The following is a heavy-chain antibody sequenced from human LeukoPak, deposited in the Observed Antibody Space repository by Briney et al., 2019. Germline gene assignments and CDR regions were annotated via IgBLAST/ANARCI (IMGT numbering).Heavy chain of an antibody. Sequence: PGGSLRLSCAASGFTFSSYSMNWVRQAPGKGLEWVSSISSSSSYIYYADSVKGRFTTSRDNSKNTLYLQMNSLRAEDTAVYYCASPLFPVQLEQTPFDYWGQGTLVTVSS. CDR3: ASPLFPVQLEQTPFDY. CDR2: ISSSSSYI. J-gene: IGHJ4*02. CDR1: GFTFSSYS. D-gene: IGHD1-1*01. V-gene: IGHV3-21*01.